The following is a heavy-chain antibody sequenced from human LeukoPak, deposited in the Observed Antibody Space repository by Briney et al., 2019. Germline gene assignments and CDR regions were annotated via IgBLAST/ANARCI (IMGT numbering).Heavy chain of an antibody. J-gene: IGHJ6*04. CDR3: ARARMTTVRKNYGMDV. V-gene: IGHV4-34*01. CDR1: GGSFSGYY. D-gene: IGHD4-17*01. CDR2: INHSGST. Sequence: SETLSLTCAVYGGSFSGYYWSWIRQHPGKGLEWIGEINHSGSTNYNPSLKSRVTISVGTSKNQFSLKLSSVTAADTAVYYCARARMTTVRKNYGMDVWGKGTTVTVSS.